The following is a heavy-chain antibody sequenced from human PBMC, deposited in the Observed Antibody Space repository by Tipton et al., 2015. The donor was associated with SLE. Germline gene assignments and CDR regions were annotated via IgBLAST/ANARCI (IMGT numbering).Heavy chain of an antibody. V-gene: IGHV4-30-4*07. D-gene: IGHD5-12*01. CDR1: GGSISNGDYS. CDR3: ARGGVGGYDYLDS. J-gene: IGHJ4*02. CDR2: IYFGGSI. Sequence: TLSLTCAVSGGSISNGDYSWSWIRQPPGKGLEWIGNIYFGGSIYYNPSLKSRLTISLDTSKNQFSLNLRSLSAADTAVYFCARGGVGGYDYLDSWGQGTLVTVSS.